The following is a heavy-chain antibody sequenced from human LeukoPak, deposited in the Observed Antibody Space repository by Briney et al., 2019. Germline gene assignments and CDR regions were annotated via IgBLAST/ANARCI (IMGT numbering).Heavy chain of an antibody. CDR1: GYTLTELS. CDR2: FDPEDGET. D-gene: IGHD5-24*01. V-gene: IGHV1-24*01. Sequence: ASVKVSCKVSGYTLTELSMHWVRQAPGKGLEWMGGFDPEDGETIYAQKFQGRVTMTEDTSTDTAYMELSSLRSEDTAVYYCATTAWLQLGAAFDIWGQGTMVTVSS. CDR3: ATTAWLQLGAAFDI. J-gene: IGHJ3*02.